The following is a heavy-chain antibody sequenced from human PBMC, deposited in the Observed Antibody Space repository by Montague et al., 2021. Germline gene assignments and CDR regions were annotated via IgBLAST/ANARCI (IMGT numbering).Heavy chain of an antibody. V-gene: IGHV3-74*01. J-gene: IGHJ3*02. CDR1: GFSFSSYW. D-gene: IGHD6-13*01. Sequence: FLRLSCAASGFSFSSYWMHWVRQAPGKGLLWVSRITLDGSSTTFADSVKGRFTTSRDNAKATLYLQMNSLRVEDTAVYYCARNLASAAPGAFDIWDQGTMVTVSS. CDR3: ARNLASAAPGAFDI. CDR2: ITLDGSST.